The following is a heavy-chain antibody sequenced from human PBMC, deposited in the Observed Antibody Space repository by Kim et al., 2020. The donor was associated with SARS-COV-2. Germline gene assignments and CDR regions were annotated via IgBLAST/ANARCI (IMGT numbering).Heavy chain of an antibody. CDR2: INTNTGNP. CDR1: GYTITSYA. J-gene: IGHJ4*02. CDR3: ARDNYDFWSGYCDY. D-gene: IGHD3-3*01. Sequence: ASVKVSCKASGYTITSYAMNWVRQAPGQGLEWMGWINTNTGNPTYAQGFTGRFVFSLDTSVSTAYLQISSLKAEDTAVYYCARDNYDFWSGYCDYWGQGTLVTVSS. V-gene: IGHV7-4-1*02.